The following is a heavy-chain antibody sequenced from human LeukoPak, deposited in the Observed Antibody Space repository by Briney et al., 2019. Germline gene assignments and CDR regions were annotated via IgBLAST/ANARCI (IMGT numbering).Heavy chain of an antibody. CDR1: GFTFSNYW. V-gene: IGHV3-74*01. D-gene: IGHD1-20*01. J-gene: IGHJ4*02. CDR2: INSDGTST. Sequence: GGSLRLPCAASGFTFSNYWMHWVRQAPGKGLVWVSRINSDGTSTTYADSVKGRFTISRDNAKNTLYLQMNSLRAEDTAVYYCARITGDTYGSGDYWGQGTLLTVSS. CDR3: ARITGDTYGSGDY.